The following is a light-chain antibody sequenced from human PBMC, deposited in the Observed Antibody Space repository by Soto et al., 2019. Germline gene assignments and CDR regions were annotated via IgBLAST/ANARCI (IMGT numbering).Light chain of an antibody. Sequence: IQLTQSPSSLSASVGDRVTITCRASQDISSYLGWYQQKPGQAPKLLIYAASTLQSGVPSRFSGSGSGTDFTLTISLLQPEYFASYCYQQRNKHLSTFGGGTKVDIK. CDR1: QDISSY. CDR2: AAS. CDR3: QQRNKHLST. J-gene: IGKJ4*01. V-gene: IGKV1-9*01.